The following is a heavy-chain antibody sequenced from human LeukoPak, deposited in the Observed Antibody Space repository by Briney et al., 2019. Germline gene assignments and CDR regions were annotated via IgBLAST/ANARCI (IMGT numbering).Heavy chain of an antibody. CDR3: ARKGFTYGPHLNWFDP. J-gene: IGHJ5*02. Sequence: GASVKVSCKASGYTFTGYYMHWVRQAPGQGLEWMGWISPNSGGTNYAQKFQGRVTMTRDTSISTAYMELSRLRSDDTAVYYCARKGFTYGPHLNWFDPWGQGTLVTVSS. CDR2: ISPNSGGT. D-gene: IGHD2/OR15-2a*01. CDR1: GYTFTGYY. V-gene: IGHV1-2*02.